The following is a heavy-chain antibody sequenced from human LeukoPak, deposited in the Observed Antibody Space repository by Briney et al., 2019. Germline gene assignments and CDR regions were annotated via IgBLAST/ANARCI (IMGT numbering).Heavy chain of an antibody. CDR2: ISYDGSNK. CDR3: ARVSSGWYYFDY. D-gene: IGHD6-19*01. Sequence: GRSLRLSCAASGFTFSSYAMHWARQAPGKGLEWVAVISYDGSNKYYADSVKGRFTISRDNSKNTLYLQMNSLRAEDTAVYYCARVSSGWYYFDYWGQGTLVTVSS. CDR1: GFTFSSYA. J-gene: IGHJ4*02. V-gene: IGHV3-30*04.